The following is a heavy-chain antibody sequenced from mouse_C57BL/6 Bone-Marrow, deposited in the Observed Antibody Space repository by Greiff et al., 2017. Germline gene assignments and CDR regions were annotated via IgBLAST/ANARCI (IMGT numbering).Heavy chain of an antibody. J-gene: IGHJ1*03. CDR2: IYPSDSET. CDR3: ARVEIYYGNRYWYFDV. V-gene: IGHV1-61*01. Sequence: QVQLQQPGAELVRPGSSVKLSCKASGYTFTSYWMDWVKQRPGQGLEWIGNIYPSDSETHYNQKFKDKATLTVDKSSSTAYMQLSSLTSEDSAVYYLARVEIYYGNRYWYFDVWGTGTTVTVSS. D-gene: IGHD2-1*01. CDR1: GYTFTSYW.